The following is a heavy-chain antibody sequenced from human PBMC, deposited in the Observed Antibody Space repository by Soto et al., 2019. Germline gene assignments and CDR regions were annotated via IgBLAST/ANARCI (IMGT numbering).Heavy chain of an antibody. V-gene: IGHV5-51*01. CDR3: ARHQRTGDPFDS. CDR2: ISPFDSDT. Sequence: GESLKISCKGSGYSFTSYWISWVRQMPGKGLEWMGIISPFDSDTRYSPSFQGQVTISADKSITTAYLQWRSLKASDTAMYYCARHQRTGDPFDSWGQGTLVTVSS. J-gene: IGHJ4*02. CDR1: GYSFTSYW. D-gene: IGHD2-21*02.